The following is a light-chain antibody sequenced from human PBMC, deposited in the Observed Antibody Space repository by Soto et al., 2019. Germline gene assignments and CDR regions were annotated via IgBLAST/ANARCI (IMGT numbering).Light chain of an antibody. J-gene: IGKJ1*01. CDR1: QSVSNSY. CDR3: QQYGSSPTT. V-gene: IGKV3-20*01. Sequence: EIVLTQSPGTLSLSPGERATLSCRASQSVSNSYLAWYQQKPGRAPRLLIYGASSRATDIPDRFSGSGSGTDFTLTISRLEPVDSEVYYCQQYGSSPTTFGQGTKVEI. CDR2: GAS.